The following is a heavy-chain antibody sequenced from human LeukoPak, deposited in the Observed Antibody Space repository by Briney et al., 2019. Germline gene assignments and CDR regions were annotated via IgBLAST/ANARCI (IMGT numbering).Heavy chain of an antibody. CDR2: IRYDGSNK. V-gene: IGHV3-30*02. Sequence: AGRSLRLSCAASGFTFSSYGMHWVRQAPGKGLEWVAFIRYDGSNKYYADSVKGRFTISRDNSKNTLYLQMSSLRAEDTGIYYCANYCSSTSCYRGFDPWGQGTLVTVSS. CDR3: ANYCSSTSCYRGFDP. J-gene: IGHJ5*02. CDR1: GFTFSSYG. D-gene: IGHD2-2*02.